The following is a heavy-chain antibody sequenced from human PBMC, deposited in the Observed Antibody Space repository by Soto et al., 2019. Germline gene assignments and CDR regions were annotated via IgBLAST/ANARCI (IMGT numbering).Heavy chain of an antibody. J-gene: IGHJ6*02. V-gene: IGHV1-69*13. CDR2: IIPIFGTA. CDR1: GGTFSSYA. D-gene: IGHD6-6*01. Sequence: SVKVSCKASGGTFSSYAISWVRQAPGQGLEWMGGIIPIFGTANYAQKFQGGVTITADESTSTAYMELSSLRSEDTAVYYCARGSSSSEAYYYGMDVWGQGTTVTVSS. CDR3: ARGSSSSEAYYYGMDV.